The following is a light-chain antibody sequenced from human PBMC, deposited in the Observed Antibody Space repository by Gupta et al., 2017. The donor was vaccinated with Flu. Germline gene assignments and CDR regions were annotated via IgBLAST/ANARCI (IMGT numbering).Light chain of an antibody. Sequence: APWATAVVAFMAIQCLLDSDGNSCLEWYGQKPGQSPKLLIYLASSWDSGVPYRFIASGSGIDFTLRIRRVEAEDFGVYYCKQTLRSPVAFGQGTKVEIK. CDR1: QCLLDSDGNSC. J-gene: IGKJ1*01. CDR3: KQTLRSPVA. CDR2: LAS. V-gene: IGKV2-28*01.